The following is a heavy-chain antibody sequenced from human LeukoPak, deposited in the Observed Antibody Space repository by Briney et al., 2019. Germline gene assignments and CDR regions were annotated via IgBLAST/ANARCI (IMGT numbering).Heavy chain of an antibody. D-gene: IGHD3-10*01. V-gene: IGHV3-33*08. CDR1: GFTFTNAW. CDR3: ARHHYGSGNYNDY. Sequence: GGSLRLSCVASGFTFTNAWMSWVRQAPGKGLEWVAVIWYDGSNENYADSVKGRFTISRDNSKNTLYLQMNSLRAGDTAVYYCARHHYGSGNYNDYWGQGTLVTVSS. J-gene: IGHJ4*02. CDR2: IWYDGSNE.